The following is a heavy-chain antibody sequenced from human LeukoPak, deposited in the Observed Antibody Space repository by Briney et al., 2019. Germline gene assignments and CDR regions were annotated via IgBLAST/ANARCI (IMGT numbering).Heavy chain of an antibody. CDR3: GSQLGGSRAFDI. V-gene: IGHV4-4*09. Sequence: SETLSLTCTVSGGSISSYYWSWIRQPPGKGLEWIGYIYTSGSTNYNPSLKSRVTISVDTSKNQFSLKLSSVTAADTAVYYWGSQLGGSRAFDIWGQGTMVTVSS. D-gene: IGHD1-26*01. J-gene: IGHJ3*02. CDR2: IYTSGST. CDR1: GGSISSYY.